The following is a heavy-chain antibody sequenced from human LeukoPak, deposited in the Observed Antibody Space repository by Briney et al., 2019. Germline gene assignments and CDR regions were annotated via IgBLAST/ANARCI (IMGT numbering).Heavy chain of an antibody. CDR3: ARRGYYGWGSVY. V-gene: IGHV4-38-2*02. CDR2: IYHSGNT. J-gene: IGHJ4*02. CDR1: GYSISSGYY. Sequence: SETLSLTCTVSGYSISSGYYWGWIRQPPGQGLEWIAIIYHSGNTYYNPSLKSRVTISMDTSKNHFSLKLSPVTAADTAIYYCARRGYYGWGSVYWGQGTLVTVSS. D-gene: IGHD3-10*01.